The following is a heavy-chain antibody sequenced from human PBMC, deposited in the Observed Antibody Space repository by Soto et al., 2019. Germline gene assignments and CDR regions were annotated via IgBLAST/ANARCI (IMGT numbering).Heavy chain of an antibody. CDR3: ASPYCGGDCYPVYYYYYGMDV. V-gene: IGHV3-21*01. D-gene: IGHD2-21*02. J-gene: IGHJ6*02. CDR1: GFTFSSYS. Sequence: GSLRLSCAASGFTFSSYSMNWVRQAPGKGLEWVSSISSSSSYIYYADSVKGRFTISRDNAKNSLYLQMNSLRAEDTAVYYFASPYCGGDCYPVYYYYYGMDVWGQGTTVTVSS. CDR2: ISSSSSYI.